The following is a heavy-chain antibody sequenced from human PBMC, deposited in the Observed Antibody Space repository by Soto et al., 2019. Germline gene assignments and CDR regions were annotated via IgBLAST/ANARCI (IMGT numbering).Heavy chain of an antibody. J-gene: IGHJ4*02. V-gene: IGHV3-30-3*01. CDR3: ARDEVITYYDFWSDYYTPSAFDY. D-gene: IGHD3-3*01. Sequence: GGSLRLSCAASRFAFGTYAMHWVRQAPGKGLEWVAVISYDGSNQYYADSVKGRFTISRDNSRNTLYLQMNSLTSEDTAVYYCARDEVITYYDFWSDYYTPSAFDYWGQGTLVTVSS. CDR2: ISYDGSNQ. CDR1: RFAFGTYA.